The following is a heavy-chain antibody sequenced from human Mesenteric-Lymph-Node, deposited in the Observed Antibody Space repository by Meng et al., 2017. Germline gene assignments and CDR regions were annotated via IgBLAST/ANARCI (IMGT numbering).Heavy chain of an antibody. CDR1: GYTFSGYY. V-gene: IGHV1-2*06. D-gene: IGHD3-22*01. CDR2: INPNSGGT. CDR3: VVVTKGYFDY. Sequence: QVQLVQDGAEVKKPVASVKVACKASGYTFSGYYMHWVRQAPGQGLEWMGRINPNSGGTNYAQKFQGRVTMTRDTSISTDYMELSRLGSDDTAVYYCVVVTKGYFDYWGQGTLVTVSS. J-gene: IGHJ4*02.